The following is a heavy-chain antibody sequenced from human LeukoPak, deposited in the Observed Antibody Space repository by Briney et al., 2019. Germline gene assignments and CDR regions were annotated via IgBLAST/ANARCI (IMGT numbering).Heavy chain of an antibody. Sequence: GSLRLSCAASGFTFSSYAMSWARQPPGKGLEWIGEINHSGSTNYNPSLKSRVTISVDTSKNQFSLKLSSVTAADTAVYYCARGGAVRYYYDRTGEVVYWGQGTLVTVSS. J-gene: IGHJ4*02. CDR3: ARGGAVRYYYDRTGEVVY. D-gene: IGHD3-22*01. CDR1: GFTFSSYA. CDR2: INHSGST. V-gene: IGHV4-34*01.